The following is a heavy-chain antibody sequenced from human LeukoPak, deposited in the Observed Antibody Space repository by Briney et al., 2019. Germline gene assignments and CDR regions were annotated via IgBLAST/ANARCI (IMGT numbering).Heavy chain of an antibody. D-gene: IGHD3-3*01. CDR2: IYYSGST. CDR3: ARSEDDFWSTYYFDY. CDR1: GGSISSYY. Sequence: SETLSLTCTVSGGSISSYYWSWIRQPPGKGLEWIGYIYYSGSTSYNPSLKSGVTISVDTSKNQFSLKLSSVTAADTAVYYCARSEDDFWSTYYFDYWGQGTLVTVSP. V-gene: IGHV4-59*01. J-gene: IGHJ4*02.